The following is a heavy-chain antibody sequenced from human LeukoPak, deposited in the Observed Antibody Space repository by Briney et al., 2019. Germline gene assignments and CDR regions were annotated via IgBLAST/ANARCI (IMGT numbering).Heavy chain of an antibody. CDR1: GYSFTTYS. Sequence: GASVKVSCKTSGYSFTTYSLHWVRQAPGQGLEWMGIINPKGDITTYAQRFQGRVTMASDTSTATGYMELSGLRSEDTAIHYYARKWSSRDWFDPWGQGTLLTVSS. CDR3: ARKWSSRDWFDP. J-gene: IGHJ5*02. CDR2: INPKGDIT. V-gene: IGHV1-46*01. D-gene: IGHD2-8*01.